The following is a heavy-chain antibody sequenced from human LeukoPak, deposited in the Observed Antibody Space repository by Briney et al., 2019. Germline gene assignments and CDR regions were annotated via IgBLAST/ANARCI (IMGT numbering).Heavy chain of an antibody. D-gene: IGHD2-21*02. CDR1: GFTFSSYA. J-gene: IGHJ4*02. V-gene: IGHV3-23*01. Sequence: GGSLRLPCAASGFTFSSYAMSWVRQAPGKGLEWVSAISGSGGSTYYADSVKGRFTISRDNSKSTLYLQMNSLRAEDTAVYYCAKDRCGGDCYFFDYWGQGTLVTVSS. CDR2: ISGSGGST. CDR3: AKDRCGGDCYFFDY.